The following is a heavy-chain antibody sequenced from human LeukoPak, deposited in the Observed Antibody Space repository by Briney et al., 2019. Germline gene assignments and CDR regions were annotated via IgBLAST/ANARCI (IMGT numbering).Heavy chain of an antibody. J-gene: IGHJ3*02. CDR1: GGSISSSSYS. V-gene: IGHV4-39*01. D-gene: IGHD5-18*01. CDR2: ISYSGNT. CDR3: ARPRGYTYGYEAFDI. Sequence: SETLSLTCTVSGGSISSSSYSWGWIRQPPGKGLEWIGSISYSGNTYNNPSLKSRVTISVDTSKNEFSLKLSSVTAADTAVYYCARPRGYTYGYEAFDIWGQGTMVTVSS.